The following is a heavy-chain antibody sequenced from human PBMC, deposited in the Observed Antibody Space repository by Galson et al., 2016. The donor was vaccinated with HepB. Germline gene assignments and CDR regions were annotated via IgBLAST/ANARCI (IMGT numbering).Heavy chain of an antibody. D-gene: IGHD5-18*01. CDR1: GFLFSQYG. J-gene: IGHJ4*02. Sequence: SLRLSCAASGFLFSQYGMHWVRQAPGKGLEWVALIWYDGSVKGYGDSVRGRFTVSRDNSRDTLYLEINNLRVDDSAVYFCARGAGEGRGYRYGPFYFDFWGQGTLVTVSS. CDR3: ARGAGEGRGYRYGPFYFDF. CDR2: IWYDGSVK. V-gene: IGHV3-33*01.